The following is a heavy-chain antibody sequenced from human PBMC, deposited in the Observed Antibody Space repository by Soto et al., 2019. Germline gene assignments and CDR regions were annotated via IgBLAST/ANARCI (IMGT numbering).Heavy chain of an antibody. J-gene: IGHJ4*02. CDR1: GYTLTELS. D-gene: IGHD2-15*01. CDR2: FDPEDGET. V-gene: IGHV1-24*01. CDR3: ATLIVVGFFFDY. Sequence: ASVKVSCKVSGYTLTELSMHWVRQAPGKGLEWMGGFDPEDGETIYAQKFQGRVTMTEDTSTDTAYMELSSLRSEGTAVYYCATLIVVGFFFDYWGQGTLVTVSS.